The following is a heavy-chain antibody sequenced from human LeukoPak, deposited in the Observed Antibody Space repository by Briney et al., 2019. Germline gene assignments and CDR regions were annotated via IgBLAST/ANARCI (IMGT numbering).Heavy chain of an antibody. CDR3: AKDIGYYYDSSGYPHY. Sequence: GRSLRLSCAASGFTFDDYAMHWVRQAPGKGLEWVSGISWNSGSIGYADSVKGRFTISRDNAKNSLYLQMNSLRAEDTALYYCAKDIGYYYDSSGYPHYWGQGTLVTVSS. J-gene: IGHJ4*02. CDR1: GFTFDDYA. V-gene: IGHV3-9*01. CDR2: ISWNSGSI. D-gene: IGHD3-22*01.